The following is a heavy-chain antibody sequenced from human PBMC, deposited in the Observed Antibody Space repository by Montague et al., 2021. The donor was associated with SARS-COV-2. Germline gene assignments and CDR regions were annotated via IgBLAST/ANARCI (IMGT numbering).Heavy chain of an antibody. CDR2: IHSAGRGT. CDR3: AKVGDILTGYSLINLDA. Sequence: SLRLSCAASGFTFSNSPMSWVRQAPGKGLDWVSVIHSAGRGTYYXDSVQGRFTISRDNLKNTVYLQMNSLRGVDTALYYCAKVGDILTGYSLINLDAWGQGTLVVVSS. V-gene: IGHV3-23*03. D-gene: IGHD3-9*01. CDR1: GFTFSNSP. J-gene: IGHJ5*02.